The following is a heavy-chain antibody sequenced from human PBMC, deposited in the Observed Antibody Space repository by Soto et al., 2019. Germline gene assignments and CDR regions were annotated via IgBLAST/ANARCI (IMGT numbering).Heavy chain of an antibody. CDR1: GFTFSSYA. D-gene: IGHD5-12*01. CDR3: ASERGYSGHGLFDY. CDR2: ISYDGSNK. J-gene: IGHJ4*02. V-gene: IGHV3-30-3*01. Sequence: PGGSLRLSCAASGFTFSSYAMHWVRQAPGKGLEWVAVISYDGSNKYYADSVKGRFTISRDNSKNTLYLQMNSLRAEDTAVYYCASERGYSGHGLFDYWGQGTLVTVSS.